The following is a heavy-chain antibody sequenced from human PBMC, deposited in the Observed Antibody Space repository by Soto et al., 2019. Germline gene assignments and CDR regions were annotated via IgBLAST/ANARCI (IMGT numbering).Heavy chain of an antibody. J-gene: IGHJ4*02. V-gene: IGHV1-69*06. CDR1: GGTFSSYA. D-gene: IGHD3-22*01. CDR2: IIPIFGTA. CDR3: ASPRRDYYDSSGYYFDY. Sequence: QVQLVQSGAEVKKPGSSVKVSCKASGGTFSSYAISWVRQAPGQGLEWMGGIIPIFGTANYAQKFQGRVTITADKSTSTAYMELSSLRSEDTAVYYCASPRRDYYDSSGYYFDYWGQGTLVTVSS.